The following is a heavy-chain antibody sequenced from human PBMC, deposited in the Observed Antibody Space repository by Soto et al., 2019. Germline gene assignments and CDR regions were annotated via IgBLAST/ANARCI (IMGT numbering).Heavy chain of an antibody. Sequence: EVQLLESGGGLVQPGGSLRLSCAASEFTFSGYAMTWVRQAPGKGLEWVATISGSGGSKYYADSVKGRFSISRDNPKNTLYLTMTSLRADDTAVYYCAGGGHYDSRGYDYVGYFDLWGRGTLVTVSS. V-gene: IGHV3-23*01. CDR3: AGGGHYDSRGYDYVGYFDL. J-gene: IGHJ2*01. D-gene: IGHD3-22*01. CDR2: ISGSGGSK. CDR1: EFTFSGYA.